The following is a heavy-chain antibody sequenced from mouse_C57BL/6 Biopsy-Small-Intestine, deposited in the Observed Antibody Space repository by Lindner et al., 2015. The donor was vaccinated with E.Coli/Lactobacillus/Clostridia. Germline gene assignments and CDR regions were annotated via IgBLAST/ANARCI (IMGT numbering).Heavy chain of an antibody. J-gene: IGHJ3*01. D-gene: IGHD1-1*01. CDR1: GFNIKDYY. CDR2: IDPEDGET. V-gene: IGHV14-2*01. CDR3: TTDYGSGFGFAY. Sequence: VQLQESGAELVKPGASVKLSCTASGFNIKDYYMHWVKQRTEQGLEWIGRIDPEDGETKYAPKFQGKATITADTSSNTAYLQLSSLTSEDTAVYYCTTDYGSGFGFAYWGQGTLGTVSA.